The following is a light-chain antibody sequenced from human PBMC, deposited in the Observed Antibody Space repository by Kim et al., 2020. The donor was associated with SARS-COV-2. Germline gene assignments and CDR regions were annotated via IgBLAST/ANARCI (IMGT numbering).Light chain of an antibody. V-gene: IGKV1-17*01. CDR3: VQQSGHPRT. CDR1: QDIRND. Sequence: ASVGDRVPIPCRASQDIRNDLGWYQQKPGKSPKCLIYGASILQSGVPSRFSGSGSGTEFTLTITSVQPEDFATYFCVQQSGHPRTFGQGTKVDIK. CDR2: GAS. J-gene: IGKJ1*01.